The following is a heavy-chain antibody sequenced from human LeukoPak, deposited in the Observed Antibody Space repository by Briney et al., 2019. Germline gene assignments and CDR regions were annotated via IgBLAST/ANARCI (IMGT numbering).Heavy chain of an antibody. D-gene: IGHD4-17*01. CDR1: GGSISSGGYY. CDR3: ARDPGYGDYGDYFDY. J-gene: IGHJ4*02. Sequence: SETLSLTCTVSGGSISSGGYYWSWIRQHPGKGLEWIGYIYYSGSTYYNPSLKSRVTISVDTPKNQFSLKLSSVTVADTAVYYCARDPGYGDYGDYFDYWGQGTLVTVSS. V-gene: IGHV4-31*03. CDR2: IYYSGST.